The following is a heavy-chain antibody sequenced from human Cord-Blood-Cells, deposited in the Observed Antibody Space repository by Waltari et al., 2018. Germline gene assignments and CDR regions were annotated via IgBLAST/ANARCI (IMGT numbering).Heavy chain of an antibody. Sequence: QVQLVQSGAEVKKPGASVKGSCKASGYPFTGYYMHWVRQDPGQGLEWMGWINPNSGGTNYAQKFQGRVTMTRDTSISTAYMELSRLGSDDTAVYYCARVAGGYTAMNYFDYWGQGTLVTVSS. CDR2: INPNSGGT. J-gene: IGHJ4*02. V-gene: IGHV1-2*02. CDR1: GYPFTGYY. CDR3: ARVAGGYTAMNYFDY. D-gene: IGHD5-18*01.